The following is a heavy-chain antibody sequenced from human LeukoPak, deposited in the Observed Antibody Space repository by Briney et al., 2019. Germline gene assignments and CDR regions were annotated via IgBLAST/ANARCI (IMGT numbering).Heavy chain of an antibody. D-gene: IGHD2-21*02. CDR3: ARADCGGDCYFVDDY. V-gene: IGHV3-74*01. CDR1: GFTFSSYW. CDR2: ISSDGSNT. Sequence: GGSLRLSCAVSGFTFSSYWMDWVRQAPGRGLVWVSRISSDGSNTAYADSVKGRFTISRDNAKNTMYLQMSSLRAEDTAVYYCARADCGGDCYFVDDYWGQGTLVTVSS. J-gene: IGHJ4*02.